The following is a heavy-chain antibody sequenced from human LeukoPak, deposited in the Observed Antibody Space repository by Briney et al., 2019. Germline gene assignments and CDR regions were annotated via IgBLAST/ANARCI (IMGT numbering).Heavy chain of an antibody. CDR1: GGSFSGYY. D-gene: IGHD3-22*01. CDR2: INHSGST. CDR3: TLGANYYDRNTYYFTDY. Sequence: RASETLSLTCAVYGGSFSGYYWSWIRQPPGKGLEWIGEINHSGSTNYNPSLKSRVTISVDTSKNQFSLRLSSVTAADTALYFCTLGANYYDRNTYYFTDYWGQGTLVTVSS. J-gene: IGHJ4*02. V-gene: IGHV4-34*03.